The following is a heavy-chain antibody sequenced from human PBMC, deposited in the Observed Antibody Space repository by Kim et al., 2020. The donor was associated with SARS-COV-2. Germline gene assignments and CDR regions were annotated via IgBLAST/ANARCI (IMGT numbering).Heavy chain of an antibody. Sequence: SETLSLTCAVYGGSFSGYYWSWIRQPPGKGLEWIGEINHSGSTNYNPSLKSRVTISVDTSKNQFSLKLSSVTAADTAVYYCARAGSIAARWRWFDPWGQGTLVTVSS. CDR3: ARAGSIAARWRWFDP. J-gene: IGHJ5*02. D-gene: IGHD6-6*01. V-gene: IGHV4-34*01. CDR2: INHSGST. CDR1: GGSFSGYY.